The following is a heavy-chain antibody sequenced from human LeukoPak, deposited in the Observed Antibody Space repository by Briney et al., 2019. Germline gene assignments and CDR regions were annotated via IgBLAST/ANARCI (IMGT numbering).Heavy chain of an antibody. V-gene: IGHV4-39*01. D-gene: IGHD4-11*01. CDR2: IYYSGTT. J-gene: IGHJ4*02. CDR3: ARMTTVITRIY. CDR1: GGSISSSSYF. Sequence: PSETLSLTRTVSGGSISSSSYFWGWIRQPPGKGMEWIGNIYYSGTTYYNPSLKSRITMSIDTSKNQFSLRVSSVTAADTAVYYCARMTTVITRIYWGQGTLVTVSS.